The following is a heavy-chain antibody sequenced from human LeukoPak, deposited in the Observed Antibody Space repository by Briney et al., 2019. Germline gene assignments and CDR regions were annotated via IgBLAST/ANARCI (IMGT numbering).Heavy chain of an antibody. V-gene: IGHV3-23*01. D-gene: IGHD5-24*01. CDR2: ISGSGGST. J-gene: IGHJ4*02. CDR3: AKRGDGYFYYFDY. Sequence: GGSLRLSCAASGFTFDDYGMSWVRQAPGKGLEWVSTISGSGGSTYYADSVKGRFTISRDNSKNTLYLQMNSLRAEDTAVYYCAKRGDGYFYYFDYWGQGTLVTVSS. CDR1: GFTFDDYG.